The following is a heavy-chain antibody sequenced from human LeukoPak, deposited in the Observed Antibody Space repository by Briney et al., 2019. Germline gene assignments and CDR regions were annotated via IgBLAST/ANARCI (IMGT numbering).Heavy chain of an antibody. CDR1: GGSISSSSYY. CDR2: IYYSGST. Sequence: SETLSLTCTASGGSISSSSYYWGWIRQPPGKGLEWIGSIYYSGSTHYNPSLKSRVTISADTSNNQFSLKLNSVTAADTAVFYCAGGRWISGSYYNFDYWGQGTLVTVSS. J-gene: IGHJ4*02. V-gene: IGHV4-39*07. CDR3: AGGRWISGSYYNFDY. D-gene: IGHD1-26*01.